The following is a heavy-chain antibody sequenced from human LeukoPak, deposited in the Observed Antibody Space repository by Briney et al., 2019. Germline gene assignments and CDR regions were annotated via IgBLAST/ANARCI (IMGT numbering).Heavy chain of an antibody. Sequence: KSSETLSLTCTVSGGSLGTYYWTWIRQPPGKALEWIGYIYYTGSTNYNPSLKSRVTISVDTSKNQFSLKLSSVTAADTAVYYCARVYYSNSYDYWYFDLWGRGTLVTVSS. CDR2: IYYTGST. CDR3: ARVYYSNSYDYWYFDL. CDR1: GGSLGTYY. V-gene: IGHV4-59*01. D-gene: IGHD6-13*01. J-gene: IGHJ2*01.